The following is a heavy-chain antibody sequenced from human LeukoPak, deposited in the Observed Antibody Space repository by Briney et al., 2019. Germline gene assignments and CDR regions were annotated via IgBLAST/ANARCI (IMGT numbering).Heavy chain of an antibody. J-gene: IGHJ6*02. Sequence: SETLSLTCAVYGGSFSGYYWNWIRQPPGRGLQWIGYIYYTGNTIYNPSLESRVTISVDTSKNQVSLKLSSVTAADTAVYYCARSPLVRYTGMGVWGQGTTVTVSS. CDR1: GGSFSGYY. V-gene: IGHV4-59*08. CDR2: IYYTGNT. CDR3: ARSPLVRYTGMGV. D-gene: IGHD2-2*02.